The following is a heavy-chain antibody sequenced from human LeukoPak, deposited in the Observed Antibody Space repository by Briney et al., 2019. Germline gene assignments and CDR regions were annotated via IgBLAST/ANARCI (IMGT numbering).Heavy chain of an antibody. CDR2: INPNSGGT. J-gene: IGHJ5*02. D-gene: IGHD3-3*01. CDR3: AGLTWNYDFWSGSANWFDP. Sequence: GASVKVSCKASGYTFTGYYMHWVRQAPGQGLEWMGWINPNSGGTNYAQKFQGRVTMTRDTSISTAYMELSRLRSDDTAVYYCAGLTWNYDFWSGSANWFDPWGQGTLVTVSS. V-gene: IGHV1-2*02. CDR1: GYTFTGYY.